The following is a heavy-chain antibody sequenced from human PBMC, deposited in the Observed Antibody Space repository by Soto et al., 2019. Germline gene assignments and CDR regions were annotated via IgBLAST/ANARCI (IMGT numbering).Heavy chain of an antibody. CDR3: ARDRCSSTSCYVGHDAFDI. V-gene: IGHV4-31*03. J-gene: IGHJ3*02. Sequence: QVQLQESGPGLVKPSQTLSLTCTVSGGSISSGGYYWSWIRQHPGKGLEWLGYIYYSGSTYYNPYLKSRVTISVDTSKNQFSLKLSSVTAADTAVYYCARDRCSSTSCYVGHDAFDIWGQGTMVTVSS. CDR1: GGSISSGGYY. D-gene: IGHD2-2*01. CDR2: IYYSGST.